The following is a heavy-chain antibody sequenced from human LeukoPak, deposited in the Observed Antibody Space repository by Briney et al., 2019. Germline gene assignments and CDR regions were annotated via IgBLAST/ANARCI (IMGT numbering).Heavy chain of an antibody. CDR1: GGSLSSYY. CDR2: IYYSGST. Sequence: SETLSLTCTVSGGSLSSYYWSWIRQPPGKGLEWIGYIYYSGSTNYNPSLKSRVTISVDTSKNQFSLKLSSVTAADTAVYYCARVGGYYGSGSLNNWFDPWGQGTLVTVSS. J-gene: IGHJ5*02. V-gene: IGHV4-59*01. CDR3: ARVGGYYGSGSLNNWFDP. D-gene: IGHD3-10*01.